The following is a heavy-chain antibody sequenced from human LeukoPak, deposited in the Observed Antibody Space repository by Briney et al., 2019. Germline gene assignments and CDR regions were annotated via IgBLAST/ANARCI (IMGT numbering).Heavy chain of an antibody. CDR2: IYYSGST. CDR3: ARRGIAVAGFDY. J-gene: IGHJ4*02. D-gene: IGHD6-19*01. V-gene: IGHV4-39*01. Sequence: PSETLSLTCTVSGGSISSSNYYWGWIRQPPGKGLEWIGSIYYSGSTYYNPSLKSRVTISVDTSKNQFSLKLSSVTAADTAVYYCARRGIAVAGFDYWRQGTLVTVSS. CDR1: GGSISSSNYY.